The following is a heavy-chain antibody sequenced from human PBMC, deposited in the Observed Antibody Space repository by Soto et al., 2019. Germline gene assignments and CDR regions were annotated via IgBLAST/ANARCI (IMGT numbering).Heavy chain of an antibody. V-gene: IGHV3-64D*08. CDR3: VKERQQLGGRLYDY. Sequence: GGSLRLSCSASGFTFSSYAMHWVRQAPGKGLEYVSAISTNGDSTSYADSVKGRFAISRDNSRNTLYLQMSSLRADDTAVYYCVKERQQLGGRLYDYWGQGTLVTVSS. CDR1: GFTFSSYA. D-gene: IGHD6-13*01. CDR2: ISTNGDST. J-gene: IGHJ4*02.